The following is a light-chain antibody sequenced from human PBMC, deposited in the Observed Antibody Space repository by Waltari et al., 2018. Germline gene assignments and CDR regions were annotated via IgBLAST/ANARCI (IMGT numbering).Light chain of an antibody. CDR1: PRPVPGHANPP. CDR3: ATWDDSLNGPL. Sequence: VMTQSPLSLPVTLGQPASIPSRSSPRPVPGHANPPYHWFQQRPGPSPRRLIYKVSNRDSGVPDRFSGSKSGTSASLAISGLQSEHEATYYCATWDDSLNGPLFGGGT. J-gene: IGKJ4*01. V-gene: IGKV2-30*02. CDR2: KVS.